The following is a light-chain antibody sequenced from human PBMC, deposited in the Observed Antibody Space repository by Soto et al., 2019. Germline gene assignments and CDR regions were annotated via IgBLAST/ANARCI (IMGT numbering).Light chain of an antibody. CDR1: QSISSSY. CDR3: QQYGSSRT. J-gene: IGKJ1*01. Sequence: EIVLTQSPGTLSLSPGERATLSCRASQSISSSYLAWYQQKPGQAPRLLIYGASFRATGIPDRFSGSGSGTDFTLTISRLEPEVFAVYYCQQYGSSRTFGQGTKVDIK. V-gene: IGKV3-20*01. CDR2: GAS.